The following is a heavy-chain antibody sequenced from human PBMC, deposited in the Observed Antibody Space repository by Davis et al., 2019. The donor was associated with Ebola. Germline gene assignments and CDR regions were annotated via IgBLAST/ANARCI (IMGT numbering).Heavy chain of an antibody. CDR2: ISSSGSTI. D-gene: IGHD6-19*01. CDR3: ASTPIGSSGWYDNAFDI. CDR1: GFTFSSYE. J-gene: IGHJ3*02. Sequence: PGGSLRLSCAASGFTFSSYEMNWVRQAPGKGLEWVSYISSSGSTIYYADSVKGRFTISRDNAKNSLYLQMNSLRAEDTAVYYCASTPIGSSGWYDNAFDIWGQGTMVTVSS. V-gene: IGHV3-48*03.